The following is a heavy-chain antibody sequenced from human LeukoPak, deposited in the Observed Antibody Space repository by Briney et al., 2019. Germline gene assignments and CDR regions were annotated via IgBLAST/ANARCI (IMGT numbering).Heavy chain of an antibody. CDR3: ARDVLTVTDAFDI. CDR2: IYSGGST. V-gene: IGHV3-53*04. J-gene: IGHJ3*02. CDR1: GFTFSSYA. D-gene: IGHD4-17*01. Sequence: GGSLRLSCAASGFTFSSYAMSWVRQAPGKGLEWVSVIYSGGSTYYADSVKGRFTISRHNSKNTLYLQMNSLRAEDTAVYYCARDVLTVTDAFDIWGQGTMVTVSS.